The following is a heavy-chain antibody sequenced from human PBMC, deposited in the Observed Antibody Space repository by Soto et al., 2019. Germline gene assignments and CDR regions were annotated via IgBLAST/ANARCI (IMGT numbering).Heavy chain of an antibody. CDR2: MFWDDDK. CDR3: AHRSRGYAYYFDQ. V-gene: IGHV2-5*02. CDR1: GFSLSTRGVG. Sequence: QITLKESGPTLVKPTQTLTLTCSFSGFSLSTRGVGVGWIRQPPGKALEWLALMFWDDDKWYSPSLRSRLTTTADXXKNPVALTMTNMDPVDTATYYCAHRSRGYAYYFDQWGQGTLVTVSS. J-gene: IGHJ4*02. D-gene: IGHD6-25*01.